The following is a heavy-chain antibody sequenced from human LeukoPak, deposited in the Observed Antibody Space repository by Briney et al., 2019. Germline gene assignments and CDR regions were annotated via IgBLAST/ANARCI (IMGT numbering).Heavy chain of an antibody. D-gene: IGHD2-2*01. CDR1: GYTFTGYY. J-gene: IGHJ6*02. V-gene: IGHV1-46*01. CDR2: INPSGGST. CDR3: ARGEMVDIVVVPAASALYYYGMDV. Sequence: GASVKVSCKASGYTFTGYYMHWVRQAPGQGLEWMGIINPSGGSTSYAQKFQGRVTMTRDTSTSTVYMELSSLRSEDTAVYYCARGEMVDIVVVPAASALYYYGMDVWGQGTTVTVSS.